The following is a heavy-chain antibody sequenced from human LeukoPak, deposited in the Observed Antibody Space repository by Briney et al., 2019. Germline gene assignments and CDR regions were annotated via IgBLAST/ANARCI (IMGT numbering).Heavy chain of an antibody. J-gene: IGHJ5*02. Sequence: PGGSLRLSCAASGFTFSDYYMCWIRQAPGKGLEWVSHITSSGSTIYYADSVKGRFTISRDNAKNSLYLQMNSLRAEDTAVYYCAREYGAPYNWFDPWGQGTLVTVSS. CDR1: GFTFSDYY. D-gene: IGHD4-17*01. CDR3: AREYGAPYNWFDP. CDR2: ITSSGSTI. V-gene: IGHV3-11*01.